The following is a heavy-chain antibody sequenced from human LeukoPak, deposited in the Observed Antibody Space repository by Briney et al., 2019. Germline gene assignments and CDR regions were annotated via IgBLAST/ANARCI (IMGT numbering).Heavy chain of an antibody. CDR3: AKGKEGKRGYSYGFDY. V-gene: IGHV3-9*01. Sequence: GRSLRLSCAASGFTFDDYAMHWVRQAPGKGLEWVSGISWNSGSIGYADSVKGRFTISRDNAENSLYLQMNSLRAEDTALYYCAKGKEGKRGYSYGFDYWGQGTLVTVSS. J-gene: IGHJ4*02. CDR2: ISWNSGSI. CDR1: GFTFDDYA. D-gene: IGHD5-18*01.